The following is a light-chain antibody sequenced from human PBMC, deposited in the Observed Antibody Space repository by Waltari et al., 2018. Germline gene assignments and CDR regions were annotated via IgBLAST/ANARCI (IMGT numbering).Light chain of an antibody. CDR1: QGISSY. Sequence: AIRITQSPSSLSASTGDRVTITCRASQGISSYLAWYQQKPGKAPKVLIYAASTVQSGVPSRFSGSGSGTDFTLTISCLQSEDFAIYYCQQYNNWPETFGQGTKVEIK. V-gene: IGKV1-8*01. CDR3: QQYNNWPET. CDR2: AAS. J-gene: IGKJ1*01.